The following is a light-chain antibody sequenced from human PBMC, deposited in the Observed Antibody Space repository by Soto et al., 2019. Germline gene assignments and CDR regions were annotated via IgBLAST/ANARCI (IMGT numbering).Light chain of an antibody. CDR3: QQYNNWPFT. CDR2: GAS. J-gene: IGKJ3*01. V-gene: IGKV3D-15*01. CDR1: QSVSSN. Sequence: EIVMTQSPATLSVSPGERATLSCRASQSVSSNLAWYQQKPGQAPRLLIYGASTRATGIPARFSGSGSVTEFTLTIRSLQSEDLAVYYCQQYNNWPFTFGPGTKVDIK.